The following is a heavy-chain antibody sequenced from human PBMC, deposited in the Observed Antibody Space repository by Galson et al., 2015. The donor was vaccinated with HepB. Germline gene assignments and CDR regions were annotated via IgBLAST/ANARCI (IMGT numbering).Heavy chain of an antibody. CDR3: ARPHRSSHSGGSY. V-gene: IGHV3-23*01. CDR2: IGGTSGNT. J-gene: IGHJ4*02. Sequence: SLRLSCAASGFTFSSYTMSWVRQVPGKGLEWVASIGGTSGNTYHADSVKGRFTISRDNSKSTLYLQMNNLRAEDTALYYCARPHRSSHSGGSYWGQGTLVTVSS. D-gene: IGHD2-15*01. CDR1: GFTFSSYT.